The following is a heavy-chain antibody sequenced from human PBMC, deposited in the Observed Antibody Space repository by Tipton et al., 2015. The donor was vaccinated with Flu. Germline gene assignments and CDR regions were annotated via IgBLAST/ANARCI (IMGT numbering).Heavy chain of an antibody. CDR2: ISWNSGSI. CDR1: GFTFDDYA. J-gene: IGHJ6*02. V-gene: IGHV3-9*01. D-gene: IGHD3-22*01. CDR3: AKDLSDLYDSSGYSPLYGMDV. Sequence: SLRLSCAASGFTFDDYAMHWVRQAPGTGLEWVSGISWNSGSIGYADSVKGRFTISRDNAKNSLYLQMNSLRAEDTALYYCAKDLSDLYDSSGYSPLYGMDVWGLEPSVTVSS.